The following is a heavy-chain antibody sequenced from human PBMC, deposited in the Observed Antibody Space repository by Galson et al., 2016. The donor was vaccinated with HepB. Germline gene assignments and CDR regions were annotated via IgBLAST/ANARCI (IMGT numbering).Heavy chain of an antibody. J-gene: IGHJ4*02. CDR3: ARGGYYDSSGSLRY. D-gene: IGHD3-22*01. V-gene: IGHV1-46*01. CDR2: INPTGGRK. Sequence: SVKVSCKASGYTFTRYYIHWVRQAPGHGLEWMGIINPTGGRKTDAPKFQGRVTMTRDTSTSTVYMELSSLRSEDTAVYFCARGGYYDSSGSLRYWGQGTLVTGSS. CDR1: GYTFTRYY.